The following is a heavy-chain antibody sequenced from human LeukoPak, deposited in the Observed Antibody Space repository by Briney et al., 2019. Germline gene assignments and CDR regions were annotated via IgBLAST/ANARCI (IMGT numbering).Heavy chain of an antibody. J-gene: IGHJ5*02. CDR1: GGSISSYY. CDR2: IYYSGST. CDR3: ARFQGRARPTNWFDP. D-gene: IGHD4-17*01. Sequence: PSETLSLTCTVSGGSISSYYWSWIQQPPGKGLEWIGYIYYSGSTNYNPSLKSRVTISVDTSKNQFSLKLSSVTAADTTVYYCARFQGRARPTNWFDPWGQGTLVTVSS. V-gene: IGHV4-59*01.